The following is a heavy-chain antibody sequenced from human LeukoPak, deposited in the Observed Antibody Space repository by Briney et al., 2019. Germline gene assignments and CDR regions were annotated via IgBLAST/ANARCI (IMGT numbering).Heavy chain of an antibody. J-gene: IGHJ4*02. V-gene: IGHV4-38-2*02. CDR2: FSNGAT. Sequence: SETLSLTCAVSGASISSRNYWGWMRQPPGKGLEWIGTFSNGATYYTPSLKSRVTISIDTSRNEFSLKLSSVTAADTAVYYCARDSNSRRFGYWGQGTLVAVSS. CDR3: ARDSNSRRFGY. D-gene: IGHD4-11*01. CDR1: GASISSRNY.